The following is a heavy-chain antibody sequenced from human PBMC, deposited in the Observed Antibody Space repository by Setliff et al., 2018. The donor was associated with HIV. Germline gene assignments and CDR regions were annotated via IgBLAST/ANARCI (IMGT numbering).Heavy chain of an antibody. V-gene: IGHV1-69*13. CDR2: IIPCFGSA. CDR3: ARRHFYDSSGQVWAFDI. D-gene: IGHD3-22*01. J-gene: IGHJ3*02. CDR1: GGTFSTSA. Sequence: SVKVSCKASGGTFSTSAISWMRQAPGQGLEWMGGIIPCFGSANYAQKFQGRLTITADASSSTAYMDLSSLTSEDTAVYYCARRHFYDSSGQVWAFDIWGQGTMVT.